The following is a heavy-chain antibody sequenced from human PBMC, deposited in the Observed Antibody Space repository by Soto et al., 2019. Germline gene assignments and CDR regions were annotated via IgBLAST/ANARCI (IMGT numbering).Heavy chain of an antibody. Sequence: GGSLRLSCAASGFTFSSYAMSWVRQAPGKGLEWVSAISGSGGSTYYADSVKGRFTISRDNSKNTLYLQMNSLRAEDTAVYYCAKDLGVGDSYGPFEYWGQGTLVTVSS. CDR1: GFTFSSYA. CDR3: AKDLGVGDSYGPFEY. D-gene: IGHD5-18*01. J-gene: IGHJ4*02. V-gene: IGHV3-23*01. CDR2: ISGSGGST.